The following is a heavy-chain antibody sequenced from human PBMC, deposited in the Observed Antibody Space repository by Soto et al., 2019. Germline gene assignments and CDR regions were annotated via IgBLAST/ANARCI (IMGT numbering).Heavy chain of an antibody. J-gene: IGHJ5*02. CDR2: FYSGGTS. CDR1: GFNVSSNF. D-gene: IGHD2-21*01. CDR3: TTDSLWSPSRFDP. V-gene: IGHV3-53*01. Sequence: EVQVVESGGGLVQSGGSVRLSCVVSGFNVSSNFMTWVRQAPGKGLEWVSEFYSGGTSYYADSVKGRFTISRDNSKNTVFLQMNNLRADDTAVYYCTTDSLWSPSRFDPWGQGTPVTVSS.